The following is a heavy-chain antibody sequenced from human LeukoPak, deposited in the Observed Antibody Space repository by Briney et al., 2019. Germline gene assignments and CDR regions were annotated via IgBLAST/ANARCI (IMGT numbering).Heavy chain of an antibody. Sequence: PGGSLRLSCAASGFTFSSYAMSWVRQAPGKGLEWVSGIKGDGSSTTYADSVKGRFTISRDNAKNTLYLQMNSLRAEDTAVYYCARDLSYSLEYWGQGTLVTVSS. CDR1: GFTFSSYA. CDR2: IKGDGSST. V-gene: IGHV3-74*01. D-gene: IGHD3-10*01. CDR3: ARDLSYSLEY. J-gene: IGHJ4*02.